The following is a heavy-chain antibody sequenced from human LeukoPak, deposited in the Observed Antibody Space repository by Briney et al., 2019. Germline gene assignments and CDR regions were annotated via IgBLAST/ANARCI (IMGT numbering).Heavy chain of an antibody. CDR2: LNPHSGDI. Sequence: ASVKVSSQASGFTFTSYDFNSVRQATVQGLEWMGWLNPHSGDIGYAQKCGGRVTMTMTTSISTAYRALSSRRSEDTAVYYCARAGLRAAAGTAPNYWGQGTLVTVSS. J-gene: IGHJ4*02. V-gene: IGHV1-8*01. CDR1: GFTFTSYD. D-gene: IGHD6-13*01. CDR3: ARAGLRAAAGTAPNY.